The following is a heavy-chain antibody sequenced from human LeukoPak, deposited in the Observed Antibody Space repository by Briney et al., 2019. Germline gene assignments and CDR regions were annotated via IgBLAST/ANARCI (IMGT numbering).Heavy chain of an antibody. Sequence: PSVTLSLTCAVSGYSISSGYYWGWIRQPPGKGLEWIGSIYHSGSTYYNPSLKSRVTISVDTSKNQFSLKLSSVTAADTAVYYCARQSCSSTSCYTRFDYWGQGTLVTVSS. V-gene: IGHV4-38-2*01. D-gene: IGHD2-2*02. CDR1: GYSISSGYY. CDR3: ARQSCSSTSCYTRFDY. CDR2: IYHSGST. J-gene: IGHJ4*02.